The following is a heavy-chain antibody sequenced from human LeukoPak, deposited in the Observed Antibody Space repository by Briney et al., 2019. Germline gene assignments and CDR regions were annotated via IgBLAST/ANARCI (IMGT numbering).Heavy chain of an antibody. D-gene: IGHD5-18*01. CDR2: ISSSSSYI. CDR1: GFTFSSYS. V-gene: IGHV3-21*01. CDR3: ARAIADTAMAPDY. Sequence: GGSLRLSCAASGFTFSSYSMNWVRQAPGKGLEWVSSISSSSSYIYYAGSVKGRFTISRDNAKNSLYLQMNSLRAEDTAVYYCARAIADTAMAPDYWGQGTLVTVSS. J-gene: IGHJ4*02.